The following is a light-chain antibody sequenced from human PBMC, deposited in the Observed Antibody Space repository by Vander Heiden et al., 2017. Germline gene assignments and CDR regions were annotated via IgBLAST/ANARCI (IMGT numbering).Light chain of an antibody. CDR2: SND. CDR3: ATWDGSLNGWV. J-gene: IGLJ3*02. CDR1: NSNIGSYV. V-gene: IGLV1-44*01. Sequence: QSVFTPPPSASATPGQSVTISRSGSNSNIGSYVVFWYQQLPRTAPKLLIYSNDERPAGVPDRFSGSRSGTSASLAISCLQPEDEADYYCATWDGSLNGWVFGGGTKLTVL.